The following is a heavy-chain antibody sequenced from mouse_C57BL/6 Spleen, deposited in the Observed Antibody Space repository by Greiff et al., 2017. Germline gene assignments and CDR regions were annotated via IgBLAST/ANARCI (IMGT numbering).Heavy chain of an antibody. V-gene: IGHV1-54*01. D-gene: IGHD2-5*01. Sequence: QVQLQQSGAELVRPGTSVKVSCKASGYAFTNYLIEWVQQRPGQGLEWIGVINPGSDGTNYNEKLKGKATLTADKSSSTAYMQLSSLTSEDSAVYFCASYYSNYEWYFDVWGTGTTVTVSS. CDR1: GYAFTNYL. J-gene: IGHJ1*03. CDR2: INPGSDGT. CDR3: ASYYSNYEWYFDV.